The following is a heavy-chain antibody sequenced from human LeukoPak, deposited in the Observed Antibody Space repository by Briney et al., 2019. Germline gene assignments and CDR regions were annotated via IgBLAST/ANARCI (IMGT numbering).Heavy chain of an antibody. CDR1: GFTFSSYA. Sequence: GGSLRLSCAASGFTFSSYAMSWVRQAPGKGLEWVSAISGSGGSTYYADSVKGRFTISRDNSKNTLYLQMNSLRAEDTAVYYCAKDGRWAAVAERYYYGMDVWGQGTTVTVSS. J-gene: IGHJ6*02. D-gene: IGHD6-19*01. V-gene: IGHV3-23*01. CDR2: ISGSGGST. CDR3: AKDGRWAAVAERYYYGMDV.